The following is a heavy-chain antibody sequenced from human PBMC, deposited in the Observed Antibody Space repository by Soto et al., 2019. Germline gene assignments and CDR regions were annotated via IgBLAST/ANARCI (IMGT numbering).Heavy chain of an antibody. CDR3: ARHPLYDSSGYDY. J-gene: IGHJ4*02. CDR1: GGSISSSSYY. CDR2: IYYSGST. Sequence: PSETLSLTCTVSGGSISSSSYYWGWIRQPPGKGLEWIGSIYYSGSTYYNPSLKSRVTISVDTSKNQFSLKLSSVTAADTAVYYCARHPLYDSSGYDYWGQGTLVTVSS. V-gene: IGHV4-39*01. D-gene: IGHD3-22*01.